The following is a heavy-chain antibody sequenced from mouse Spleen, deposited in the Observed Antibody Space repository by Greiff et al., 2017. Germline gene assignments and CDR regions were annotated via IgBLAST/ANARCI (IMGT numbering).Heavy chain of an antibody. CDR3: ARDWVS. Sequence: QVQLQQSGAELMKPGASVKLSCKATGYTFTGYWIEWVKQRPGHGLEWIGEILPGSDSTNYNAMFKGKATFTADPSSNTAYMQLSSLTTEDSAIYYCARDWVSWGQGTTLTVSS. CDR1: GYTFTGYW. V-gene: IGHV1-9*01. CDR2: ILPGSDST. J-gene: IGHJ2*01.